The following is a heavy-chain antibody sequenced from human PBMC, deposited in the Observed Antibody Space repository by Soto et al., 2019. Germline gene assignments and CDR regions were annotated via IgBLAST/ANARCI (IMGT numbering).Heavy chain of an antibody. V-gene: IGHV4-4*07. CDR3: ARLSISWYYFDY. CDR1: GGPINNYY. D-gene: IGHD6-13*01. Sequence: SETLSLTCTVTGGPINNYYWSWIRQPAGKGLEWLGRIYTSGSTNYNPSLKSRLSMSIDKSKNHFSLRLTSVTAADTAVYYCARLSISWYYFDYWGPGTLVTVSS. CDR2: IYTSGST. J-gene: IGHJ4*02.